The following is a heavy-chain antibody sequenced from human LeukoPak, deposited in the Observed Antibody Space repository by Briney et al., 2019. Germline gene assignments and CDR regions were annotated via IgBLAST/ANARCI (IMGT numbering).Heavy chain of an antibody. CDR2: ISWNSGSI. CDR1: GFTFDDYA. CDR3: AATGR. Sequence: GGSLRLSCAASGFTFDDYAMHWVRQAPGKGLEWVSGISWNSGSIGYADSVKGRFTISRDNAKNSLYLQMNSLRVDDTAVYYCAATGRWGQGTLVTVSS. D-gene: IGHD2-15*01. J-gene: IGHJ4*02. V-gene: IGHV3-9*01.